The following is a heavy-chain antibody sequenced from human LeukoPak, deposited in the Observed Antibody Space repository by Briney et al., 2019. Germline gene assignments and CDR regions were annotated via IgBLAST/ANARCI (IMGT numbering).Heavy chain of an antibody. Sequence: WMGIIYPSESNIRYSPSFQGQGTISADNSISTAYLQWSSLKASDTAMYYSARRHLGDAFDIWGQGTMVTVSS. J-gene: IGHJ3*02. CDR3: ARRHLGDAFDI. CDR2: IYPSESNI. V-gene: IGHV5-51*01.